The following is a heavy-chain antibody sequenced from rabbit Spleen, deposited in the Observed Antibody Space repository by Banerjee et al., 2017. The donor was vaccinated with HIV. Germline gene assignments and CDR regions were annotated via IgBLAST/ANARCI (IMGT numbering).Heavy chain of an antibody. CDR2: IYGGSSGST. V-gene: IGHV1S45*01. D-gene: IGHD3-1*01. CDR1: GFSFSTSYD. J-gene: IGHJ4*01. Sequence: QEQLVESGGGLVKPGTSLTLTCTASGFSFSTSYDICWVRQAPGKGLEWIACIYGGSSGSTYYASWAKGRFTISKTSSTTVTLQMTSLTAADTATYFCARRNGGYGEFNLWGQGTLVTVS. CDR3: ARRNGGYGEFNL.